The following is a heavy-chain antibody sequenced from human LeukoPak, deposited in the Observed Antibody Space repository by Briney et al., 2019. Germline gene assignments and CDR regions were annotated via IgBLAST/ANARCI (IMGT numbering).Heavy chain of an antibody. Sequence: SETLSLTCAVYGGSFSGYYWSWIRQPPGKGLEWIGEINHSGSTNYNPSLKSRVTISVATSKNQFSLKLSSVTAADTAVYYCARSRGISWYYYYMDVWGKGTTVTVSS. CDR3: ARSRGISWYYYYMDV. CDR2: INHSGST. D-gene: IGHD2-15*01. V-gene: IGHV4-34*01. J-gene: IGHJ6*03. CDR1: GGSFSGYY.